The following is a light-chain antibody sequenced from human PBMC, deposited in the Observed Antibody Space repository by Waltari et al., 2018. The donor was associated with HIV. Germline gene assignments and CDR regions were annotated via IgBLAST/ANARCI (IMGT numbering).Light chain of an antibody. J-gene: IGLJ3*02. CDR1: SSDVGGYNY. V-gene: IGLV2-8*01. Sequence: QSALTQPPSASGSPGQSVTISCTGTSSDVGGYNYVSWYQHHPGKAPKLMISEVSKRPAGGPYRFSGSKSGSTASLTVSGLQAEDEADYYCSSYAGSNNRWVFGGGTKLTAL. CDR2: EVS. CDR3: SSYAGSNNRWV.